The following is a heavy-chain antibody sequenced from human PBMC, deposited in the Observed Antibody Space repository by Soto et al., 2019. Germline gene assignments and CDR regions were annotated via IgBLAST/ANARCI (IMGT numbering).Heavy chain of an antibody. CDR2: ISAYNGNT. CDR3: ARRAGYSSSWTLPYFDY. CDR1: GYTFTSFG. Sequence: QVQLVQSGAEVKKPGASGKVSCKASGYTFTSFGFTWGRQAPGKGLGWRGWISAYNGNTNYAQKLQGRVTLTTDTSTSTAYMELRSLRSDDTAVYYCARRAGYSSSWTLPYFDYWGQGTLVTVSS. V-gene: IGHV1-18*01. D-gene: IGHD6-13*01. J-gene: IGHJ4*02.